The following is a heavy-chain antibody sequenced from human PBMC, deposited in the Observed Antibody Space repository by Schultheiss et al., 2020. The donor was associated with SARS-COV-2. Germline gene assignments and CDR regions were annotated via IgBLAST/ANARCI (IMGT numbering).Heavy chain of an antibody. Sequence: GGSLRLSCAASGFTFSSYSMNWVRQAPGKGLEWVSAISGSGGSTYYADSVKGRFTISRDNSKNTLYLQMNSLRAEDTAVYYCARDQGYCSSTSCQSRYYMDVWGKGTTVTVSS. CDR2: ISGSGGST. J-gene: IGHJ6*03. CDR3: ARDQGYCSSTSCQSRYYMDV. D-gene: IGHD2-2*01. CDR1: GFTFSSYS. V-gene: IGHV3-23*01.